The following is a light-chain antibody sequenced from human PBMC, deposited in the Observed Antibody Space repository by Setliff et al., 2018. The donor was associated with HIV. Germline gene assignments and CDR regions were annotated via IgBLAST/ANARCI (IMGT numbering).Light chain of an antibody. J-gene: IGLJ1*01. Sequence: SYELTQPTSVSVAPGKTARITCGGDNIGTKSVHWYQQKPGQAPVVVVYDDSDRPSGIPERISGSNSGHTATLTINRVEVGDEADYYCQVWDSSSDQYVFGSGTKVTVL. CDR2: DDS. CDR3: QVWDSSSDQYV. CDR1: NIGTKS. V-gene: IGLV3-21*03.